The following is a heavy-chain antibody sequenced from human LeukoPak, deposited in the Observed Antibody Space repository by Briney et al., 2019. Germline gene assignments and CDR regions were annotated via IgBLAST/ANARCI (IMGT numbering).Heavy chain of an antibody. CDR1: GYTFTDYY. V-gene: IGHV1-2*02. CDR2: INPYSGGT. CDR3: ARALGSGGSSDASDI. J-gene: IGHJ3*02. D-gene: IGHD2-15*01. Sequence: ATVKVSCKASGYTFTDYYIQWVRQAPGQGLEWMGWINPYSGGTNYAQKFQGRVTMTRDTSISTAQMELSRLRSDDTAVYYCARALGSGGSSDASDIWGQGTIVTVST.